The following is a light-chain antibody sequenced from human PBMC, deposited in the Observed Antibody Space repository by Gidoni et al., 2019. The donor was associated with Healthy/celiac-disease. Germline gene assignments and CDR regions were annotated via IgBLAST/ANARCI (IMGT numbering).Light chain of an antibody. Sequence: IVLTQSPGTLSLSPGERATLSCRASQSVSSSYLAWYQQKPGQAPRLLIYGASSRATGIPDRFSGSGSGTDFTLTISRLEPEDFAVYYCQQYGSSLGFTFGPGTKVDIK. CDR3: QQYGSSLGFT. J-gene: IGKJ3*01. V-gene: IGKV3-20*01. CDR2: GAS. CDR1: QSVSSSY.